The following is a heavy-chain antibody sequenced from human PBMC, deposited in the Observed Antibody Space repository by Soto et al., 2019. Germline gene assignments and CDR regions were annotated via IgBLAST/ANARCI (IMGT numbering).Heavy chain of an antibody. CDR3: ARGGFSGSGSYIQGDY. Sequence: VQLVESGGGLVQPGGSLRLSCAASGFTFSNYWMHWVRQAPGKGLVWVSRIKSDGSSISYADSVKGRFTISRDNPRNTLYLQMNSLRAEDTAVYYCARGGFSGSGSYIQGDYWGQGTLVTVSS. J-gene: IGHJ4*02. D-gene: IGHD3-10*01. CDR2: IKSDGSSI. CDR1: GFTFSNYW. V-gene: IGHV3-74*01.